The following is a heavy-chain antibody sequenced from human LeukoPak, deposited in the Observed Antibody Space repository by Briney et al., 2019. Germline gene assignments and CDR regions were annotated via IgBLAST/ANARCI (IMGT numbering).Heavy chain of an antibody. CDR2: ISYSGRT. CDR3: AKSGSPLAFDY. J-gene: IGHJ4*02. CDR1: DGSISSNSYY. V-gene: IGHV4-39*07. D-gene: IGHD1-26*01. Sequence: SETLSLTCTVSDGSISSNSYYWGWIRQPPGKGLEWIGSISYSGRTYYNPSLESRVTISVDASKNQFSLELNSVTAADTAVYYCAKSGSPLAFDYWGQGTLVTVSS.